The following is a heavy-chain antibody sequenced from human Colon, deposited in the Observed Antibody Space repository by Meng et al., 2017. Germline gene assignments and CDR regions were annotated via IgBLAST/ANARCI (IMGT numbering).Heavy chain of an antibody. CDR3: AKDTLAVAGPFDY. J-gene: IGHJ4*02. CDR2: ISWNSDSV. V-gene: IGHV3-9*01. CDR1: GFTFDDYA. D-gene: IGHD6-19*01. Sequence: SLKISCAASGFTFDDYAMHWVRQAPGKGLEWVAGISWNSDSVNYADSVKGRFTISRDNAKNSLYLQLNSLTTEETALYYCAKDTLAVAGPFDYWGQGTLVTVSS.